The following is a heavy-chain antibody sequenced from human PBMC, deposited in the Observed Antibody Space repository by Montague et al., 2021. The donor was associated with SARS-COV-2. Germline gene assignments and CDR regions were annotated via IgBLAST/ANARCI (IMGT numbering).Heavy chain of an antibody. J-gene: IGHJ4*02. Sequence: SLRLSCAASGFTVSSNYMSWVRQAPGKGLEWVSVIYSGGSTYYADSVKGRFIISRDNSKNTLYLQMNSLRAEDTAVYYCARDYGDFYFDYWGQGTLVTVSS. CDR1: GFTVSSNY. V-gene: IGHV3-53*01. CDR2: IYSGGST. CDR3: ARDYGDFYFDY. D-gene: IGHD4-17*01.